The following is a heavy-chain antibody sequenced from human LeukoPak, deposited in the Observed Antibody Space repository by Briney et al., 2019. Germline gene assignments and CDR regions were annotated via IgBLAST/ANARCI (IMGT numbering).Heavy chain of an antibody. J-gene: IGHJ4*02. Sequence: PSETLSLTCTVSGGSISSYYWSWIRQPPGKGLEWIGYIYYSGSTNYNPSLKSRVTISVDKSKNQFSLKLSSVTAADTAVYYCARDSQLVTGFDYWGQGTLVTVSS. CDR2: IYYSGST. CDR3: ARDSQLVTGFDY. D-gene: IGHD6-13*01. CDR1: GGSISSYY. V-gene: IGHV4-59*12.